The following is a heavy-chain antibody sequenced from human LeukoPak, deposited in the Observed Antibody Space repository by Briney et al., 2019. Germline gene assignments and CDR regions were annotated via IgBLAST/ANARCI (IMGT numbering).Heavy chain of an antibody. Sequence: GGSLRLSCAASGLTFSTYSMNWVRQAPGQGLQWVSSISSSSKYIYYADSVKGRFTISRDNAKNSLYLQMNSLRPEDSAVYYCVPRYCISTSSEDYWGQGTLVTVSS. V-gene: IGHV3-21*06. CDR3: VPRYCISTSSEDY. J-gene: IGHJ4*02. CDR2: ISSSSKYI. D-gene: IGHD2-2*01. CDR1: GLTFSTYS.